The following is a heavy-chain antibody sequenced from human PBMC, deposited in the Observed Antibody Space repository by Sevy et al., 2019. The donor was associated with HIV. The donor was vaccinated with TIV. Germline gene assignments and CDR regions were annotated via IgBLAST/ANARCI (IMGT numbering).Heavy chain of an antibody. CDR1: DGSISSYY. CDR3: ARAFESYSTGWYFDY. D-gene: IGHD6-19*01. CDR2: IYYSGST. V-gene: IGHV4-59*01. J-gene: IGHJ4*02. Sequence: SETLSLTCTVSDGSISSYYWSWIRQPPGKGLEWIGYIYYSGSTNYNPSLKSRVTMSVDTSKNKCSLKLTSVTAADTAVNYCARAFESYSTGWYFDYWGQGTLVTVSS.